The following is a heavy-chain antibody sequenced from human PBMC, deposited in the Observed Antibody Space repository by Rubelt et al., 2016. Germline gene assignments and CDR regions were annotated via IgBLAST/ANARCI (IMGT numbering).Heavy chain of an antibody. J-gene: IGHJ4*02. V-gene: IGHV5-51*03. CDR3: ARLPQNTYYFDY. CDR2: IYPGDSDT. Sequence: EVQLVQSGAEVKKPGESLKISCQGSGYNFVKSWIGWVRQMSGKGLEWMGIIYPGDSDTRYNPSFRGQVTISGDKSISTAYRQGSSRKASDTAMYYCARLPQNTYYFDYWGQGALVMVSS. CDR1: GYNFVKSW.